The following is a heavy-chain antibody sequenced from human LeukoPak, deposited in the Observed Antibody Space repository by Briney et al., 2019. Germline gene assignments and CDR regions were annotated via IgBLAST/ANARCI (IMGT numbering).Heavy chain of an antibody. V-gene: IGHV3-30-3*01. CDR3: AGENPDDYYDSSGYSPYYYYYGMDV. CDR1: GFTFSSYA. CDR2: ISYDGSNK. J-gene: IGHJ6*02. D-gene: IGHD3-22*01. Sequence: GRSLRLSCAASGFTFSSYAMHWVRQAPGKGLEWVAVISYDGSNKYYADSVKGRFTISRDNSKNTLYLQMNSLRAEDTAVYYCAGENPDDYYDSSGYSPYYYYYGMDVWGQGTTVTVSS.